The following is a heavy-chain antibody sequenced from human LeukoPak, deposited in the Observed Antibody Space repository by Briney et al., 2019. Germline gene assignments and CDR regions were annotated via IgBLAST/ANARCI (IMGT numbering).Heavy chain of an antibody. V-gene: IGHV4-59*01. CDR2: IYYSGSA. CDR3: ARLESRVV. CDR1: GASISSYY. J-gene: IGHJ6*04. Sequence: SETLSLTCTVSGASISSYYWSWIRQPPGKGLEWIGYIYYSGSANYNPSLKSRVTISVDTSKNQFSLKLSSVTAADTAVYYCARLESRVVWGKGTTVTVSS. D-gene: IGHD3-3*01.